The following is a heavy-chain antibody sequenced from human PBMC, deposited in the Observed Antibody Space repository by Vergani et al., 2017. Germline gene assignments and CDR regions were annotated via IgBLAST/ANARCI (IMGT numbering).Heavy chain of an antibody. CDR2: IYYSGST. D-gene: IGHD3-10*01. CDR3: AKYYYGSGSYSHYFDY. CDR1: GGSISSSSYY. Sequence: QLQLQESGPGLVKPSETLSLTCTVSGGSISSSSYYWGWIRQPPGKGLEWIGSIYYSGSTYYNPSLRSRVTISLDTSKNQFSLKLSSVTAADTAVYYCAKYYYGSGSYSHYFDYWGQGTLVTVSS. V-gene: IGHV4-39*07. J-gene: IGHJ4*02.